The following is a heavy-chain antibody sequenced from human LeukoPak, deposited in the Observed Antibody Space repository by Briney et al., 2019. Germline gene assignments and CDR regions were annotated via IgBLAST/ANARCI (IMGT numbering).Heavy chain of an antibody. Sequence: GGSLRLSCTASGFTFGDYAMSWVRQAPGKGIEWVGFIRSKAYGGTTEYAASVKGRFTISRDDSKSIAYLQMNSLKTEDTAVYYCTRDRERYSDSSGYYNYWGQGTPVTVSS. V-gene: IGHV3-49*04. CDR2: IRSKAYGGTT. CDR1: GFTFGDYA. CDR3: TRDRERYSDSSGYYNY. D-gene: IGHD3-22*01. J-gene: IGHJ4*02.